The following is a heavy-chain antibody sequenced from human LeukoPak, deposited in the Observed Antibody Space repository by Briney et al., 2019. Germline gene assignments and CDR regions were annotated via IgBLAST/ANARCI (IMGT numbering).Heavy chain of an antibody. V-gene: IGHV5-51*01. Sequence: GESLKISCKGSGYGFTSYCIGWVRQMPGKGLEWMVNIYPGDSDTRYSPSFQGQVTISADKSISTAYLQWSSLKASDTAMYYCARISGYDPTTTFDYWGQGTLVTVSS. CDR3: ARISGYDPTTTFDY. J-gene: IGHJ4*02. CDR2: IYPGDSDT. CDR1: GYGFTSYC. D-gene: IGHD5-12*01.